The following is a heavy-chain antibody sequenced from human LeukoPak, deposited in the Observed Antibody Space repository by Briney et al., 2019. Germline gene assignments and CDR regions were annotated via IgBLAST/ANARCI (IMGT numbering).Heavy chain of an antibody. CDR1: GGSISSSSYY. CDR2: IYYSGST. V-gene: IGHV4-39*01. J-gene: IGHJ4*02. D-gene: IGHD3-10*01. Sequence: SETLSLTCTVSGGSISSSSYYWGWIRQPPGKGLEWIGSIYYSGSTYYNPSLKSRVTISVDTSKNQFSLKLSSVTAADTAVYYCARRRRYYGSGSSTAFDYWGQGTLVTVSS. CDR3: ARRRRYYGSGSSTAFDY.